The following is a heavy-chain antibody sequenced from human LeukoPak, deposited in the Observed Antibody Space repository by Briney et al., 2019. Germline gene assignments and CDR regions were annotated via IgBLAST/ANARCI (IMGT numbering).Heavy chain of an antibody. V-gene: IGHV5-51*01. CDR1: GYSFTSYW. D-gene: IGHD3-22*01. J-gene: IGHJ4*02. CDR3: ARQAFDHWHVTMIVVPFDY. CDR2: IYPGDSDT. Sequence: GESLKISCKGSGYSFTSYWIGWVRQMPGKGLEWMGIIYPGDSDTRYSPSFQGQVTISADKSISTAYLQWSSLKASDTAMYYCARQAFDHWHVTMIVVPFDYWGQGTLVTVSS.